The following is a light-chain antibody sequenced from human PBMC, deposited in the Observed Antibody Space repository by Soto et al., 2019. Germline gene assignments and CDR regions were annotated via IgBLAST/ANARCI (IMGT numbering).Light chain of an antibody. CDR3: QLYGSSPRT. J-gene: IGKJ1*01. V-gene: IGKV3-20*01. Sequence: EIVLTQSPGTLSLSPGERATLSCRASQSVSSSYLAWYQQKPGQAPRLLIYDASSRATGIPDRFSGSGSGTDFTLTISRLEPEDFAVYYCQLYGSSPRTFGQGTKVEIK. CDR1: QSVSSSY. CDR2: DAS.